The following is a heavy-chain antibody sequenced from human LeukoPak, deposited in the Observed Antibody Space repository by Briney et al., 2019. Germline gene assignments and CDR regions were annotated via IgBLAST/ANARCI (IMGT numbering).Heavy chain of an antibody. J-gene: IGHJ3*02. D-gene: IGHD3-9*01. CDR3: ARERILTTAHAFDI. Sequence: PSETLSLTCAVSGGSISSGGYSWSWIRQPPGKGLEWIGYIYHSGSTYYNPSLKSRVTISVDRSKNQFSLKLSPVTAADTAVYYCARERILTTAHAFDIWGQGTMVTVSS. V-gene: IGHV4-30-2*01. CDR2: IYHSGST. CDR1: GGSISSGGYS.